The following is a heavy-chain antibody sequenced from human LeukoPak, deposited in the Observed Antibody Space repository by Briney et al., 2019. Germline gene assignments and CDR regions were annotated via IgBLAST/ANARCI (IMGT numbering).Heavy chain of an antibody. D-gene: IGHD5-18*01. CDR3: ARAGSYGYRGGYYFDY. V-gene: IGHV4-59*11. CDR1: GGSISSHY. J-gene: IGHJ4*02. CDR2: IYYSGST. Sequence: SETLSLTCTVSGGSISSHYWSWIRQPPGKGLEWIGYIYYSGSTNYNPSLKSRFTISVDTSKNQFSLKLSSVTAADTAVYYCARAGSYGYRGGYYFDYWGQGTLVTVSS.